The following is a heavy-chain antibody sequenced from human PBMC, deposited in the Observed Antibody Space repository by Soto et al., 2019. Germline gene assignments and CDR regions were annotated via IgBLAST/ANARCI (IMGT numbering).Heavy chain of an antibody. J-gene: IGHJ4*02. CDR3: ARQRTTVVTQAYFDH. D-gene: IGHD2-21*02. CDR2: IYYSGRT. Sequence: ATLSLPSIVSGDSISSSSYYWGWIRQPPGKGLEWIGSIYYSGRTYYNPSFKSRVTISIDTSKNQFSLKLSSVTATDTAVYYCARQRTTVVTQAYFDHCGQGALVTVSS. CDR1: GDSISSSSYY. V-gene: IGHV4-39*01.